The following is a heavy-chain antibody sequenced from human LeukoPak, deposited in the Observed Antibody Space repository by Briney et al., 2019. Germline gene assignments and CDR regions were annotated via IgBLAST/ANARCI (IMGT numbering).Heavy chain of an antibody. CDR2: IGKDGSEK. V-gene: IGHV3-7*03. D-gene: IGHD4-17*01. CDR1: GFTFSSYG. CDR3: ARAPTPAYDYGDQTGVV. J-gene: IGHJ3*01. Sequence: GGSLRLSCAASGFTFSSYGMHWVRQAPGKGLEWVANIGKDGSEKNYMDSVKGRFTISRDNAKNSLYLQMNSLRADDTAVYYCARAPTPAYDYGDQTGVVWGQGTMVTVSS.